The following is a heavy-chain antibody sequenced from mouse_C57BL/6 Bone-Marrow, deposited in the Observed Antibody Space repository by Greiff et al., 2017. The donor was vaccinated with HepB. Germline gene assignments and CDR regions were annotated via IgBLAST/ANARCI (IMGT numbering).Heavy chain of an antibody. CDR1: GYTFTDYN. J-gene: IGHJ2*01. CDR2: INPNNGGT. D-gene: IGHD4-1*01. V-gene: IGHV1-22*01. CDR3: AREGNWDYFDY. Sequence: EVQLQQSGPELVKPGASVKMSCKASGYTFTDYNMHWVKQSHGKRLEWIGYINPNNGGTSYNQKFKGKATLTVNKSSSTAYMELRSLTSEDSAVYYCAREGNWDYFDYWGQGTTLTVSS.